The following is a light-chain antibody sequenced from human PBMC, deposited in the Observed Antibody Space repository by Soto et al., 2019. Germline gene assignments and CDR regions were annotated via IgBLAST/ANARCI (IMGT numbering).Light chain of an antibody. CDR1: QDINTY. V-gene: IGKV3-11*01. Sequence: EVVLTQSPATLSLSPVEKAILSCRASQDINTYLGWYQQKPGQPPRLLIYDASNRASGIPARFSGSGSGTDFTLTIDTLESEDFAIYYCQHRYNWPLTFGAGTKVDIK. CDR2: DAS. J-gene: IGKJ4*01. CDR3: QHRYNWPLT.